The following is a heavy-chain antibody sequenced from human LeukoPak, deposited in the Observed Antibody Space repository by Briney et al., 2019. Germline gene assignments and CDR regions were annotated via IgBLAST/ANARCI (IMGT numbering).Heavy chain of an antibody. Sequence: SETLSLTCAVYGGSFSGYYWSWIRQPPGKGLEWIGEINHSGSTNYNPSLKSRVTISVDTSKNQFSLKLSSVTAADTAVYYCAREGWAAAGKAFDYWGQGTLVTVSS. J-gene: IGHJ4*02. CDR2: INHSGST. CDR3: AREGWAAAGKAFDY. CDR1: GGSFSGYY. D-gene: IGHD6-13*01. V-gene: IGHV4-34*01.